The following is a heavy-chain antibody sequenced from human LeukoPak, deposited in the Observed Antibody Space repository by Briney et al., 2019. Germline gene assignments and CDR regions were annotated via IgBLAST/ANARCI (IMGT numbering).Heavy chain of an antibody. Sequence: SETLSLTCTVSGGSISSSSYYWGWIRQPPGKGLEWIGSIYYSGSSNYNPSLKSRVTISVDKSKNQFSLKLSSVTAADTAVYYCARAPYYYDSSGYRYYFDYWGQGTLVTVSS. CDR2: IYYSGSS. J-gene: IGHJ4*02. D-gene: IGHD3-22*01. V-gene: IGHV4-39*07. CDR1: GGSISSSSYY. CDR3: ARAPYYYDSSGYRYYFDY.